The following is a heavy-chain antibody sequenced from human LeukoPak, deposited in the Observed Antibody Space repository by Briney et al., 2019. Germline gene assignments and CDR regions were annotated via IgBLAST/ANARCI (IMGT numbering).Heavy chain of an antibody. CDR1: GYTFTGYY. CDR3: ARAAPGVTMVRGVAPFDY. J-gene: IGHJ4*02. V-gene: IGHV1-2*02. CDR2: INPNSGGT. D-gene: IGHD3-10*01. Sequence: GAPVKVSCKASGYTFTGYYMHWVRQAPGQGLEWMGWINPNSGGTNYAQKFQGRVTMTRDTSISTAYMELSRLRSDDTAVYYCARAAPGVTMVRGVAPFDYWGQGTLVTVSS.